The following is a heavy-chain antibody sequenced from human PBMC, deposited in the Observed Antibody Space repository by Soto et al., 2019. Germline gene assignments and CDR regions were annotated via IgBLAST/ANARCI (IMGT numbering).Heavy chain of an antibody. CDR3: GRGGISNWAYFYYMDV. CDR1: GGSFSGYY. V-gene: IGHV4-34*01. D-gene: IGHD3-16*01. Sequence: PLETLSLTCAVYGGSFSGYYWSWIRQPPGKGLEWIGEINHSGSTNYNPSLKSRVTISVDTSKNQFSLKLNSVTAADTAVYYCGRGGISNWAYFYYMDVWDRGTTVTVSS. J-gene: IGHJ6*03. CDR2: INHSGST.